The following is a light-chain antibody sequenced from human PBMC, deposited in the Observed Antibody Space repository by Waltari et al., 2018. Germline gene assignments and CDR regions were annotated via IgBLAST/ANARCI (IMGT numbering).Light chain of an antibody. CDR2: GVT. CDR3: QSYANNNHFV. CDR1: NTDVGAYNY. V-gene: IGLV2-8*01. Sequence: QSVLTQPPSATGSPGQSVTISCTGTNTDVGAYNYVPWYQQHPGKVPTLLIYGVTKRPSGVPDRFSGSKSGNTASLAVSGLQADDEADYYCQSYANNNHFVFGTGTKVTVL. J-gene: IGLJ1*01.